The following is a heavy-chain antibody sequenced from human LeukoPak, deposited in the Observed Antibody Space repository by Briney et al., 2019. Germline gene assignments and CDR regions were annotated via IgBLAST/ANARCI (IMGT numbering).Heavy chain of an antibody. CDR3: ARGRYSYTDY. D-gene: IGHD5-18*01. V-gene: IGHV1-8*02. CDR2: INPNSGNT. CDR1: GYSFTGYY. J-gene: IGHJ4*02. Sequence: ASVKVSCKASGYSFTGYYMHWVRQAPGQGLEWMGWINPNSGNTGYAQKFQGRVTMTRSTSISTAYMELSSLRSEDTAVYYCARGRYSYTDYWGQGTLVTVSS.